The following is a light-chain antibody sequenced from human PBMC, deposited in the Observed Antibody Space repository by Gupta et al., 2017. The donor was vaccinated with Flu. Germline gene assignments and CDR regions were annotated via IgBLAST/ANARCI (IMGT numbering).Light chain of an antibody. CDR1: QSVGTY. CDR3: QKRSNWPPYT. V-gene: IGKV3-11*01. CDR2: DAS. J-gene: IGKJ2*01. Sequence: DIVLTQSPATLSLSPGERATLSCRASQSVGTYLAWYQQKPGQTPRLLIYDASNRATGIPARFSGSGCGTDLTLTISSREQEDFAVYYCQKRSNWPPYTFGQGTKLEI.